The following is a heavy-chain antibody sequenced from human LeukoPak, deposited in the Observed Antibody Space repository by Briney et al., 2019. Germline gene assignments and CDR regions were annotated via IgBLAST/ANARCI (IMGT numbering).Heavy chain of an antibody. CDR3: ARDFRPVVGVGGTFDY. CDR1: GFTFSDYS. Sequence: GGSLRLSCAASGFTFSDYSMHWVRQAPGKGLNWVAFIRYDGSNKYYADSVKGRFTISRDNSKNTLYLQMNSLRAEDTAVYYCARDFRPVVGVGGTFDYWGQGTLVTVSS. CDR2: IRYDGSNK. V-gene: IGHV3-30*02. J-gene: IGHJ4*02. D-gene: IGHD2-2*01.